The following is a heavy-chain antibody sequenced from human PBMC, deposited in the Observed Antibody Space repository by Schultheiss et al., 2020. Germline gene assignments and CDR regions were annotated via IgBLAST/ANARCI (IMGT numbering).Heavy chain of an antibody. D-gene: IGHD1-26*01. V-gene: IGHV3-23*01. CDR2: VGGSSGSTI. J-gene: IGHJ6*02. CDR3: AKVGSGSYYLGGMDV. CDR1: GLTFSSHA. Sequence: GGSLRLSCVASGLTFSSHAMNWVRQAPGKGLEWVSSVGGSSGSTIYYADSVKGRFTISRDNAKNSLYLQMNSLRAEDTALYYCAKVGSGSYYLGGMDVWGQGNTGTVSS.